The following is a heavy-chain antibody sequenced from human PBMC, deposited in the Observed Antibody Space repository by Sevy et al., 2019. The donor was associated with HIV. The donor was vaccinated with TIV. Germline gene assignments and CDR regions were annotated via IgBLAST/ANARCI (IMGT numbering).Heavy chain of an antibody. V-gene: IGHV1-69*13. J-gene: IGHJ6*03. CDR2: IIPIFGTA. Sequence: ASVKVSCKASGGTFRSYAISWVRQAPGQGLEWMGGIIPIFGTANYAQKFQGRVTITADESTSTAYMELSSLRSEDTAVYYCARAGDYSKHYYYYYMDVWDKGTTVTVSS. CDR1: GGTFRSYA. D-gene: IGHD4-4*01. CDR3: ARAGDYSKHYYYYYMDV.